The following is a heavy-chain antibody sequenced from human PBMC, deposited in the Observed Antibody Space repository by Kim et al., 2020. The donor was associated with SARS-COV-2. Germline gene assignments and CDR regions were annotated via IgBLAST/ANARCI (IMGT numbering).Heavy chain of an antibody. J-gene: IGHJ4*02. Sequence: GGSLRLSCAASGFTFSNAWMSWVRQAPGKGLEWVGRIKSKTDGGTTDYAAPVKGRFTISRDDSKNTLYLQMNSLKTEDTAVYYCTTEDILTGYFPVDYWGQGTLVTVSS. V-gene: IGHV3-15*01. D-gene: IGHD3-9*01. CDR1: GFTFSNAW. CDR2: IKSKTDGGTT. CDR3: TTEDILTGYFPVDY.